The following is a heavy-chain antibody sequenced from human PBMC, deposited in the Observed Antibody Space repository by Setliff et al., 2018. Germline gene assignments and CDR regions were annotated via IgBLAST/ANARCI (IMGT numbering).Heavy chain of an antibody. Sequence: SVKVSCKASGYTFTNYHMHWVRQAPGQGLEWVGRIIPFFGTANSAQKFQGRVTISADESTNTAYMELNSLRSEDTAVYYCARAGVAAADRKGLLEYWGQGTLVTVSS. D-gene: IGHD6-13*01. V-gene: IGHV1-69*13. J-gene: IGHJ4*02. CDR2: IIPFFGTA. CDR1: GYTFTNYH. CDR3: ARAGVAAADRKGLLEY.